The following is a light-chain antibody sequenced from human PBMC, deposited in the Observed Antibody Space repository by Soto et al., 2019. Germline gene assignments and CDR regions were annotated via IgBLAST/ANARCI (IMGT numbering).Light chain of an antibody. Sequence: EIVLTHSPATLSLSPGERVTLSCRASQSVSSYLAWYQQKPGQAPRLLIYDASNRATGIPARFSGSGSGTDFTLTISSLEPEDFAVYYCQQRSNWLFGGGTKVDIK. J-gene: IGKJ4*01. CDR3: QQRSNWL. CDR2: DAS. CDR1: QSVSSY. V-gene: IGKV3-11*01.